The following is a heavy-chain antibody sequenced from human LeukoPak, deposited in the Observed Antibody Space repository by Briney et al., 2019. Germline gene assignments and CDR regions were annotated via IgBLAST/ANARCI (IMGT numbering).Heavy chain of an antibody. CDR2: IKQDGSEK. D-gene: IGHD2-2*01. J-gene: IGHJ6*03. CDR1: GFTFVNYW. Sequence: PGGSLRLSCAASGFTFVNYWMSWVRQAPGKGLEWVANIKQDGSEKYYVDSVKGRFTISRDNAKNSLYLQMNSLRAEDTAVYYCAREVNIVVVPVPVLRRYMDVWGKGTTVTVSS. CDR3: AREVNIVVVPVPVLRRYMDV. V-gene: IGHV3-7*01.